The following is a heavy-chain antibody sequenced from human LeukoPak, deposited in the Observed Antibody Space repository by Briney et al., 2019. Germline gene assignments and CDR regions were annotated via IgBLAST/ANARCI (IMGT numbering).Heavy chain of an antibody. CDR2: ISANDGNT. V-gene: IGHV1-18*01. J-gene: IGHJ4*02. CDR3: EREPHVTREDY. CDR1: GYTFTSYG. D-gene: IGHD3-10*01. Sequence: ASVTVSCKASGYTFTSYGISRVRQAPGQGLEWMGWISANDGNTDYPQKLQGRVTMTTDTSTSTAYMELRSLRSDDTAVYYCEREPHVTREDYWGQGTLVTVSS.